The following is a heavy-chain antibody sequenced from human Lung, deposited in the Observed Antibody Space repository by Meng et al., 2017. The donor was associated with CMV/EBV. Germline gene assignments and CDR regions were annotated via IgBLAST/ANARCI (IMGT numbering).Heavy chain of an antibody. CDR3: ARSSSR. V-gene: IGHV3-7*01. J-gene: IGHJ4*02. D-gene: IGHD6-6*01. Sequence: GGSLRLSCAASGFTFSTYWMTWVRQAPGKGLEWVANINRDGSAKYYVDSVKRRFTISRDNAMNSLYLQMNSLRAEDTAVYYCARSSSRWGQGTLVTVSS. CDR2: INRDGSAK. CDR1: GFTFSTYW.